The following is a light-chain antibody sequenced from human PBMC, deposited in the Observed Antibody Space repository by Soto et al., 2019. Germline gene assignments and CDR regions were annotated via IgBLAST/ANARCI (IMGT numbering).Light chain of an antibody. CDR1: QSVSSSY. J-gene: IGKJ4*01. CDR3: QQYGSSPGTLT. Sequence: EIVLTQSPGTLSLSPGERATLSCRASQSVSSSYLAWYRQKPGQAPRLLIYGASSRATGIPDRFSGSGSGTAFTLTISRMEPEDFAADYCQQYGSSPGTLTFGGGTKVEIK. V-gene: IGKV3-20*01. CDR2: GAS.